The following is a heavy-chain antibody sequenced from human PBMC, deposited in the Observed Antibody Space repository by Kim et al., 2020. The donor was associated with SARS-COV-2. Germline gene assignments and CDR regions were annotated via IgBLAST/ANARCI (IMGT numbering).Heavy chain of an antibody. CDR2: ISSSSRYI. V-gene: IGHV3-21*01. J-gene: IGHJ3*02. CDR3: ARVFTDDYCDYEGETPVLGDAFNI. Sequence: GGSLRLSCAASGFTFSSYSLNWVRQAPGKGLVCVSSISSSSRYIYYADSVTGRFTISRDNAKNSLYLQMNSLRAEDTAVYYCARVFTDDYCDYEGETPVLGDAFNIWGAGTMATVSS. CDR1: GFTFSSYS. D-gene: IGHD4-17*01.